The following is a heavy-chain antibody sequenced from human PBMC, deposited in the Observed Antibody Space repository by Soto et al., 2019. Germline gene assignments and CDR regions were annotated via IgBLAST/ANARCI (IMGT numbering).Heavy chain of an antibody. D-gene: IGHD1-26*01. Sequence: GGSLRLSCAASGFIFSNYAMHWVRQAPGKGLEWVSFISYDGSNKYYADSVKGRFTISRDNSKNTLCLQMNSLRAEDTAVYYCFGGTNYFDYWGQGTLVTVSS. J-gene: IGHJ4*02. V-gene: IGHV3-30-3*01. CDR3: FGGTNYFDY. CDR1: GFIFSNYA. CDR2: ISYDGSNK.